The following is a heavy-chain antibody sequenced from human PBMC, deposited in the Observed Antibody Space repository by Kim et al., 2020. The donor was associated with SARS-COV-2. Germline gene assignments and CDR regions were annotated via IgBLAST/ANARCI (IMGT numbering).Heavy chain of an antibody. CDR2: FDPEDGET. J-gene: IGHJ1*01. CDR1: GYTLTELS. D-gene: IGHD5-12*01. Sequence: ASVKVSCKVSGYTLTELSMHWVRQAPGKGLEWMGGFDPEDGETIYAQKFQGRVTMTEDTSTDTAYMELSSLRSEDTAVYYCVTVRNGYNKEKYFQHWGQGTLVTVSS. CDR3: VTVRNGYNKEKYFQH. V-gene: IGHV1-24*01.